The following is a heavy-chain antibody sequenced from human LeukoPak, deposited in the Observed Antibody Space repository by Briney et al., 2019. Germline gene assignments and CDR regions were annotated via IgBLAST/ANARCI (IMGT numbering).Heavy chain of an antibody. J-gene: IGHJ4*02. CDR2: FDPEDGET. V-gene: IGHV1-24*01. CDR1: GYTLTQLA. Sequence: ASVKVSCKVSGYTLTQLAMHWVRQAPGKGLEWMGGFDPEDGETVYAQKFQDRVAMTEDTSTDTANMELTSLASEDTAVYYCATQARGYFYYWGQGTLVNVSS. CDR3: ATQARGYFYY.